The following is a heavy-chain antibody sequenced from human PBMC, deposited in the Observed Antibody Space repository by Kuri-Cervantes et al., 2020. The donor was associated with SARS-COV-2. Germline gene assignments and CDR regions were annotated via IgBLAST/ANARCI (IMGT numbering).Heavy chain of an antibody. CDR1: GFTFSDYY. D-gene: IGHD5-12*01. Sequence: GGSLRLSCAASGFTFSDYYMSWIRQAPGKGLEWVSYISSSGSTIYYADSVKGRFTISRDNAKNSLYLQMNSLRAEGTAVYYCARVSGYDSRYFDLWGRGTLVTVSS. J-gene: IGHJ2*01. CDR3: ARVSGYDSRYFDL. V-gene: IGHV3-11*01. CDR2: ISSSGSTI.